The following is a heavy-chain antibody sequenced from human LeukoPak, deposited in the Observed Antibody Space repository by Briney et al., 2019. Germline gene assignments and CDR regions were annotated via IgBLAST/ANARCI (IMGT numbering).Heavy chain of an antibody. CDR3: ARAIGRGETRIAAAGWFDP. V-gene: IGHV1-3*01. D-gene: IGHD6-13*01. CDR2: INAGNGNT. J-gene: IGHJ5*02. CDR1: GYTFTSYA. Sequence: ASVKVSCKASGYTFTSYAMHWVRQAPGQRLEWMGWINAGNGNTKYSQKFRGRVTITRDTSASTAYVELSSLRSEDTAVYYCARAIGRGETRIAAAGWFDPWGQGTLVTVSS.